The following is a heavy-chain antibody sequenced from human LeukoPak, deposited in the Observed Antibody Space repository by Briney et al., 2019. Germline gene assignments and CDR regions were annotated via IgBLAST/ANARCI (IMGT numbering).Heavy chain of an antibody. D-gene: IGHD6-19*01. J-gene: IGHJ4*02. CDR1: GFTFSSYA. CDR2: ISSTGDST. CDR3: AKPSYSSGWFIVY. Sequence: PGGTLRLSCAASGFTFSSYAMTWVRQAPGKGLEWVSSISSTGDSTYFADSVKGRFTISRDNSKNTLYLQMNSLRAGDTAVYSCAKPSYSSGWFIVYWGQGTLVTVSS. V-gene: IGHV3-23*01.